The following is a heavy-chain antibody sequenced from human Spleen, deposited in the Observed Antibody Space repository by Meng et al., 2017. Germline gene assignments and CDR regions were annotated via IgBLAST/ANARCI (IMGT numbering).Heavy chain of an antibody. V-gene: IGHV3-21*01. CDR3: ARGPPFDFWSGPPDY. D-gene: IGHD3-3*01. J-gene: IGHJ4*02. CDR2: ISSSSSYI. CDR1: GFTFSSYS. Sequence: GGSLRLSCAASGFTFSSYSMDWVRQAPGKGLEWVSSISSSSSYIYYADSVKGRFTISRDNAKNSLYLQMNSLRAEDTAVYYCARGPPFDFWSGPPDYWGQGTLVTVSS.